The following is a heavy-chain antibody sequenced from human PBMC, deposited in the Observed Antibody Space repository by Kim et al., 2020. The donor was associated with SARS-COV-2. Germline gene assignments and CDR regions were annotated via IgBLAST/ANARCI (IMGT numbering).Heavy chain of an antibody. CDR3: ARDQTGYSYGYYFDY. V-gene: IGHV3-66*01. J-gene: IGHJ4*02. Sequence: GGSLRLSCAASGFTVSSNYMSWVRQAPGKGLEWVSVIYSGGSTYYADSVKGRFTISRDNSKNTLYLQMNSLRAEDTAVYYCARDQTGYSYGYYFDYWGQGTLVTVSS. CDR2: IYSGGST. D-gene: IGHD5-18*01. CDR1: GFTVSSNY.